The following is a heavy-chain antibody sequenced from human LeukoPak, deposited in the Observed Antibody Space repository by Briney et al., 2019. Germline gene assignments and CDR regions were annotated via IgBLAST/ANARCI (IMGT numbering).Heavy chain of an antibody. CDR3: ARDPGVYLSPIAAFDI. J-gene: IGHJ3*02. V-gene: IGHV4-4*07. Sequence: SETLSLTCTVAGGSISSDYWSWVRQPAGKGLEWHGRFSTSWSTNYTPSLKSRVTMSVDTSKNHFSLTLCPLTAAHTAVYYCARDPGVYLSPIAAFDIWGQGTMVTVSS. D-gene: IGHD2-8*01. CDR2: FSTSWST. CDR1: GGSISSDY.